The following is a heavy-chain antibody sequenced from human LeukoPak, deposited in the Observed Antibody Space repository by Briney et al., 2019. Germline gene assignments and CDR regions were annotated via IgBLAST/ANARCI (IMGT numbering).Heavy chain of an antibody. J-gene: IGHJ1*01. CDR2: ISYDGSNK. CDR3: ARGGWALDDYGGNKIEYFHH. D-gene: IGHD4-23*01. Sequence: PGGSLRLSCAASGFTFSAYWMSWVRQAPGKGPEWVALISYDGSNKYFADAVKGRFTISRDNSKNTVYLEMNSLRTEDTAVYYCARGGWALDDYGGNKIEYFHHWGQGTLVTVSS. V-gene: IGHV3-30*03. CDR1: GFTFSAYW.